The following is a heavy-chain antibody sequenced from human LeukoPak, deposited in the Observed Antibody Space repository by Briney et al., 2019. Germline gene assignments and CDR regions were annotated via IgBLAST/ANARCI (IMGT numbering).Heavy chain of an antibody. D-gene: IGHD6-13*01. V-gene: IGHV1-18*01. J-gene: IGHJ4*02. CDR3: ARGEAAAGTYSDF. CDR2: INGYNGDT. CDR1: GYTFIIHG. Sequence: ASVKVSCKANGYTFIIHGISWVRQAPGHGLEWMGFINGYNGDTYYERKFRGRVAMTTDRSTSTAYMELASLTSDDTAVYYCARGEAAAGTYSDFWGQGTLVTVSS.